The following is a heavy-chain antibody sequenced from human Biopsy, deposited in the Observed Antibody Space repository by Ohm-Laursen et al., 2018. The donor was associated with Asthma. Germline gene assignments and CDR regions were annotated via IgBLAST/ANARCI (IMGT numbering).Heavy chain of an antibody. D-gene: IGHD3-9*01. CDR3: TRTYYDFLTGQVKDVFGV. J-gene: IGHJ3*01. Sequence: SSVKVFCKASGYNFISFAIHWVRQAPGQRLEWMGWVNTGNGDTKYSQKFQGRVTITRDTSASTAYMEPRSLRSEDTATYYCTRTYYDFLTGQVKDVFGVWGQGTMVTVSS. CDR1: GYNFISFA. V-gene: IGHV1-3*04. CDR2: VNTGNGDT.